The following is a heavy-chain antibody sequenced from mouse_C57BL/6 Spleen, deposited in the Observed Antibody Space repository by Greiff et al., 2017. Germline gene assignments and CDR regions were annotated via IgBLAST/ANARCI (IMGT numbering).Heavy chain of an antibody. CDR2: ISDGGSYT. J-gene: IGHJ2*01. Sequence: EVKLMESGGGLVKPGGSLKLSCAASGFTFSSYAMSWVRQTPEKRLEWVATISDGGSYTYYPDNVKGRFTISRDNAKNNLYLQMSHLKSEDTAMYYCARLVATNCFDYWGQGTTLTVSS. D-gene: IGHD1-1*01. CDR3: ARLVATNCFDY. CDR1: GFTFSSYA. V-gene: IGHV5-4*03.